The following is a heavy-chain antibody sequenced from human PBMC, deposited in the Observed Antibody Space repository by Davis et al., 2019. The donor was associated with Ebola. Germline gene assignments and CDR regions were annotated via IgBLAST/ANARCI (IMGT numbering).Heavy chain of an antibody. V-gene: IGHV3-74*01. Sequence: PGGSLRLSCAASGFTFSSYWMHWVRQAPGKGLVWVSRINSDGSSTSYADSVKGRFTISRDNAKNTLYLQMNSLRAEDTAVYYCAREGVRYYPMGYWGQGTLVTVSS. CDR2: INSDGSST. J-gene: IGHJ4*02. CDR1: GFTFSSYW. D-gene: IGHD3-10*01. CDR3: AREGVRYYPMGY.